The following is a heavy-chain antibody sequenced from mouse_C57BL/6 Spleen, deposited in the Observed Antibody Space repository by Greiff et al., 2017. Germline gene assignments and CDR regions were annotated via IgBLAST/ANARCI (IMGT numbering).Heavy chain of an antibody. CDR1: GYTFTSSW. V-gene: IGHV1-53*01. CDR3: ARRDGDYAMDY. J-gene: IGHJ4*01. Sequence: QVQLQQPGTELVKPGASVKLSCQASGYTFTSSWLHWVKQRPGQGLEWIGNINPSNGGTNYNEKFKSKATLTVDKSSSTAYMQRSRLTSDDSAVYDSARRDGDYAMDYWGQGTSVTVSS. CDR2: INPSNGGT. D-gene: IGHD3-3*01.